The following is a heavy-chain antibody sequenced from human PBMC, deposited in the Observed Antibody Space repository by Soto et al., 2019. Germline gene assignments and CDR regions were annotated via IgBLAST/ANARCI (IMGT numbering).Heavy chain of an antibody. J-gene: IGHJ6*02. V-gene: IGHV1-18*01. CDR3: GRSLYDILTGYPTRYYYYGMDV. CDR1: GYTFTSYG. D-gene: IGHD3-9*01. CDR2: ISAYNGNT. Sequence: ASVKVSCKASGYTFTSYGISWVRQAPGQGLEWMGWISAYNGNTNYAQKLQGRVTMTTDTSTSTAYMELRSLRSDDTAVYYCGRSLYDILTGYPTRYYYYGMDVWGQGTTVTVSS.